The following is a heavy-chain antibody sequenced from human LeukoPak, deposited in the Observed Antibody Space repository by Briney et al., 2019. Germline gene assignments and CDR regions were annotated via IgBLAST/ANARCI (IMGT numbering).Heavy chain of an antibody. CDR3: ARLRTGSGSYHLIDY. CDR2: IYYSGST. V-gene: IGHV4-39*01. J-gene: IGHJ4*02. CDR1: GGSISSSSYY. Sequence: SETLPLTCTVSGGSISSSSYYWGWIRQPPGKGLEWIGSIYYSGSTYYNPSLKSRVTISVDTSKNQFSLKLSSVTAADTAVYYCARLRTGSGSYHLIDYWGQGTLVTVSS. D-gene: IGHD3-10*01.